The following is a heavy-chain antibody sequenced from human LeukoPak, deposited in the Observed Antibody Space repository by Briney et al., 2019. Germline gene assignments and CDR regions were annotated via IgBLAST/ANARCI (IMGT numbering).Heavy chain of an antibody. Sequence: SETLSLTCTVSGGSIIISNYYWGWIRQSPGKGLECIGKISYSGTTYYNPSLRSRVHMSVDTSKNQFSLNMNSVTAADSAVYFCARYREGYNYVPHALDIWGQGTVVTVSS. D-gene: IGHD5-24*01. CDR1: GGSIIISNYY. J-gene: IGHJ3*02. CDR2: ISYSGTT. V-gene: IGHV4-39*01. CDR3: ARYREGYNYVPHALDI.